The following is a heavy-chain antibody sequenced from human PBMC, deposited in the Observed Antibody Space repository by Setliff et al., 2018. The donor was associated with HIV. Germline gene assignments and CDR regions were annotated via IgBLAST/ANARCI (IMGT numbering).Heavy chain of an antibody. Sequence: PGGSLRLSCEASGFTVSSSYMAWVRQAPGKGLEWVSTIYSDGSTYHADSVKGRFTLSRDNSKNTLYLQMNSLTPEDTAVYYCAKPRLYNSALENWGQGTLVTVSS. D-gene: IGHD1-1*01. J-gene: IGHJ4*02. CDR2: IYSDGST. CDR3: AKPRLYNSALEN. CDR1: GFTVSSSY. V-gene: IGHV3-66*02.